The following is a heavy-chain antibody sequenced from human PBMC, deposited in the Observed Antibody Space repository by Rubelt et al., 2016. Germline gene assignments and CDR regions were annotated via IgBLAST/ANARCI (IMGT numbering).Heavy chain of an antibody. CDR2: INPNSGGT. D-gene: IGHD1-26*01. CDR1: GGTFSSYY. V-gene: IGHV1-2*02. CDR3: ASSSGSYYSLDY. J-gene: IGHJ4*02. Sequence: QVQLVQSGAEVKKPGSSVKVSCKASGGTFSSYYMHWVRQAPGQGLEWMGWINPNSGGTNYAQKFQGRVTMTRDTSISTAYMELSRLRSDDTAVYYCASSSGSYYSLDYWGQGTLVTVSS.